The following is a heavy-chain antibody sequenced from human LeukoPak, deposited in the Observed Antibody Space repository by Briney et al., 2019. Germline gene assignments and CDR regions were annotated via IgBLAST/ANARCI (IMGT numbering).Heavy chain of an antibody. CDR3: ARASSGYAFDI. CDR1: GFTFSSYW. CDR2: IKQDGSEK. V-gene: IGHV3-7*01. J-gene: IGHJ3*02. Sequence: GRSLRLSCAASGFTFSSYWMSWVRQAPGKGLEWVANIKQDGSEKYYVDSVKGRFTISRDNAKNSLYLQMNSLKAEDTAVYYCARASSGYAFDIWGQGTMVTVSS. D-gene: IGHD3-22*01.